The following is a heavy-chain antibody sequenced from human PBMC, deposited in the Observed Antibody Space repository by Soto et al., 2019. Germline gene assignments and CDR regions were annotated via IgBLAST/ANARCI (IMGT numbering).Heavy chain of an antibody. CDR1: GFTFSSYG. D-gene: IGHD3-3*01. J-gene: IGHJ4*02. Sequence: ESGGGVVQPGRSLRLSCAASGFTFSSYGMHWVRQAPGKGLEWVAVIWYDGSNKYYADSVKGRFTISRDNSKNTLYLQMNSLRAEDTAVYYCARAAERYYDFWSGYYYWGQGTLVTVSS. CDR2: IWYDGSNK. CDR3: ARAAERYYDFWSGYYY. V-gene: IGHV3-33*01.